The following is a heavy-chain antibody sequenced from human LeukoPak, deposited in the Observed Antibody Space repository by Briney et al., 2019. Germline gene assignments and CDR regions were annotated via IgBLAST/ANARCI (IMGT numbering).Heavy chain of an antibody. Sequence: SETLSLTCTVSGDSVTSGYWSRIRQPPGKGLEWIGYIYDSGITDYNPSLKSRLTISVDTSNNQFSLNLSSVTAADTAVYYCAGRGHRYSRDWGQGILVTVSS. J-gene: IGHJ1*01. V-gene: IGHV4-4*09. CDR3: AGRGHRYSRD. CDR2: IYDSGIT. D-gene: IGHD2-15*01. CDR1: GDSVTSGY.